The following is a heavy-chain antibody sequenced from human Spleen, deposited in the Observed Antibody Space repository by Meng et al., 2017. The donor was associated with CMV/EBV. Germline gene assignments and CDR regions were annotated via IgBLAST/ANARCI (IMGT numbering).Heavy chain of an antibody. CDR3: ARRGPGYCTTTSCRYSFDY. CDR2: VFPRASET. D-gene: IGHD2-2*01. J-gene: IGHJ4*02. V-gene: IGHV5-51*01. Sequence: FTSYWLGWVRQMPGKGLEWMRLVFPRASETRYSPSFQGQVAISADKSISTAYLQWSSLKASDTAIYYCARRGPGYCTTTSCRYSFDYWGQGALVTVSS. CDR1: FTSYW.